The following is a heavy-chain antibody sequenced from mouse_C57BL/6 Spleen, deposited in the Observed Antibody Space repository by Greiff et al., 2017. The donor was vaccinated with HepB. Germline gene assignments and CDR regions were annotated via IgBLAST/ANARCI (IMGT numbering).Heavy chain of an antibody. CDR1: GFSFNTYA. Sequence: EVMLVESGGGLVQPKGSLKLSCAASGFSFNTYAMNWVRQAPGKGLEWVARIRSKSNNYATYYANSVKDRFTISRDDSESMLYLQMNNLKTEDTAMYYCVRQGGHISFDVWGTGTTVTVSS. D-gene: IGHD1-1*01. CDR3: VRQGGHISFDV. V-gene: IGHV10-1*01. J-gene: IGHJ1*03. CDR2: IRSKSNNYAT.